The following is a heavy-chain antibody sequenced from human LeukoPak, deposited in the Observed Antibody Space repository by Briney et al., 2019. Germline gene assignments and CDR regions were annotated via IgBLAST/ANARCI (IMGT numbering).Heavy chain of an antibody. Sequence: GGSLRLSCVASGFTFSNYWMHWVRQAPGEGLVWVSRINSDGTNTNYADSVKGRFTISRDNAKNTLYLQMNSLRAEDTAVYYCLKGGYSIHNSFDPWGQGTLVTVSS. CDR3: LKGGYSIHNSFDP. V-gene: IGHV3-74*01. J-gene: IGHJ5*02. CDR1: GFTFSNYW. D-gene: IGHD3-22*01. CDR2: INSDGTNT.